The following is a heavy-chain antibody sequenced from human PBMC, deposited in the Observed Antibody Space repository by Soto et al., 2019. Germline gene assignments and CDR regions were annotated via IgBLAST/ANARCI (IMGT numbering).Heavy chain of an antibody. J-gene: IGHJ6*02. CDR3: AREYPRDIVVVTALYGMDV. CDR1: GYTFTSYY. D-gene: IGHD2-21*02. Sequence: ASVKVSCKASGYTFTSYYMHWVRQAPGQGLEWMGIINPSGGSTSYAQKFQGRVTMTRDTSTSTVYMELSSLRSEDTAVYYCAREYPRDIVVVTALYGMDVWGQGTTVTVSS. CDR2: INPSGGST. V-gene: IGHV1-46*01.